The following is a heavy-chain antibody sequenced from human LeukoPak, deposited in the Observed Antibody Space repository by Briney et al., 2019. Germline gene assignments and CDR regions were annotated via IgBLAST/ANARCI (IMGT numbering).Heavy chain of an antibody. J-gene: IGHJ4*02. CDR2: ISGSGGST. V-gene: IGHV3-23*01. CDR1: GFTFSSYA. D-gene: IGHD3-22*01. CDR3: AKKTMIVVVITPFAY. Sequence: PGGSLRLSCAASGFTFSSYAMSWVRQAPGKGLEWVSAISGSGGSTYYADSVKGRFTISRDNSKNTLYLQMNSLRAEATAVYYCAKKTMIVVVITPFAYWGQGTLVTVSS.